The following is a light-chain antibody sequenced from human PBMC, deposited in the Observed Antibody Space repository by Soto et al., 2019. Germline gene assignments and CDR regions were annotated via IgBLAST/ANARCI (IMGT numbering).Light chain of an antibody. J-gene: IGKJ1*01. V-gene: IGKV4-1*01. CDR2: WAS. CDR3: QQVYTSPWT. CDR1: QSVLYSSNNKNY. Sequence: DIVMTQSPDSLAVSLGERATINCKSSQSVLYSSNNKNYLAWYQQKPGQPPKLLISWASTRESGVPDRFTGSGSGTEFTITIRSLQAEDVAVYYCQQVYTSPWTFGQGTKVEIQ.